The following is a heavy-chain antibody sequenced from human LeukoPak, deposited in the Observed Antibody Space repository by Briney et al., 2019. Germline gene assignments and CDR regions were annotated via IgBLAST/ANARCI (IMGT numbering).Heavy chain of an antibody. CDR1: GFTFSSYA. CDR2: ISGSGGST. J-gene: IGHJ3*02. D-gene: IGHD3-22*01. V-gene: IGHV3-23*01. CDR3: AKDQGTYYYDSSGYVAFDI. Sequence: GGSLRLSCAASGFTFSSYAMSWVRQAPGKGLKWVSAISGSGGSTYYADSVKGRFTISRDNSKNTLYLQMNSLRAEDTAVYYCAKDQGTYYYDSSGYVAFDIWGQGTMVTVSS.